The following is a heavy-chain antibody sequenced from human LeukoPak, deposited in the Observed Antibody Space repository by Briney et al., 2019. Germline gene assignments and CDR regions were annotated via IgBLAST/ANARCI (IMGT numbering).Heavy chain of an antibody. CDR1: GFTFDDYA. J-gene: IGHJ3*02. D-gene: IGHD6-19*01. CDR3: AKDIASGWYSAYAFDI. CDR2: ISWNSGSI. V-gene: IGHV3-9*01. Sequence: GGSLRLSCAASGFTFDDYAMHWVRQAPGKGLEWVSGISWNSGSIGYADSVKGRFTISRDNAKNSLYLQMNSLRAEDTALYYCAKDIASGWYSAYAFDIWGQGAMVTVSS.